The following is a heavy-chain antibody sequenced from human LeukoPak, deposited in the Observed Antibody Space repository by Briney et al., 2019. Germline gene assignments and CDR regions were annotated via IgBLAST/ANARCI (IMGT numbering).Heavy chain of an antibody. CDR1: GGSISSYY. CDR3: ARAGIAAAGNRWFDP. Sequence: SETLSLTGTVSGGSISSYYWSWIRQPPGKGLEWIGYVYYSGSTNYNPSLKSRVTISVDTSKNQFSLKLSSVTAADTAVYYCARAGIAAAGNRWFDPWGQGTLVTVSS. J-gene: IGHJ5*02. CDR2: VYYSGST. V-gene: IGHV4-59*01. D-gene: IGHD6-13*01.